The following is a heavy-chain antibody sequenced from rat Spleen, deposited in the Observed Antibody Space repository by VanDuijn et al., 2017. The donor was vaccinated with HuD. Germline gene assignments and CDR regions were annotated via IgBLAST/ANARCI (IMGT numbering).Heavy chain of an antibody. V-gene: IGHV5-22*01. Sequence: EVQLVESDGGLVQPGRSLKLSCAASGFTFSDYYMAWVRQAPKKGLEWVASMSYEGSTTYYGDSVKGRFTISRDNAKTTLYLQMDSLRSEDTATYYCARHGVNYGAYNWFAYWGQGTLVTVSS. CDR1: GFTFSDYY. CDR3: ARHGVNYGAYNWFAY. D-gene: IGHD1-11*01. J-gene: IGHJ3*01. CDR2: MSYEGSTT.